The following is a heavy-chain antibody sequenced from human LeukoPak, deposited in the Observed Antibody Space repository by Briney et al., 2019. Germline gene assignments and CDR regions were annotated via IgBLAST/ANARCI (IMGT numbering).Heavy chain of an antibody. J-gene: IGHJ4*02. CDR1: GGSISSSSYY. CDR3: ASSGGLGDPPTYYFDY. Sequence: LSETLSLTCTVSGGSISSSSYYWGWIRQPPGKGLEWIGSIYYSGSTYYNPSLKSRVTISVDTSKNQFSLKLSSVTAADTAVYYCASSGGLGDPPTYYFDYWGQGTLVTVSS. V-gene: IGHV4-39*01. D-gene: IGHD4-17*01. CDR2: IYYSGST.